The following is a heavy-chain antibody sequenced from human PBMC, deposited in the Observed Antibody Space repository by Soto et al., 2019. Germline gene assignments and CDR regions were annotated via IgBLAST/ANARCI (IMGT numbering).Heavy chain of an antibody. CDR3: AHRQPALLAFDY. J-gene: IGHJ4*02. D-gene: IGHD2-21*01. Sequence: QITLKESGPTLVKPTQTLTLTCTFSGFSLTTSGVAVGWIRQPPGKALEWLALISGSDDKRYRPSLNSRLTITKDTSNNQVVLTLTNMDPVDTATYYCAHRQPALLAFDYWGQGTLVTVSS. CDR1: GFSLTTSGVA. CDR2: ISGSDDK. V-gene: IGHV2-5*01.